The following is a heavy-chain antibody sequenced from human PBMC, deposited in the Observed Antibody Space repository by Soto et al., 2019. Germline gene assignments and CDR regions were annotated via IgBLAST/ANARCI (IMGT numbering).Heavy chain of an antibody. CDR2: IIPILGIA. J-gene: IGHJ4*02. D-gene: IGHD2-2*01. Sequence: SVKVSCKASGGTFSSYTISWVRQAPGQGLEWMGRIIPILGIANYAQKFQGRVTITADKSTSTAYMELSSLRSEDTAVYYCARVEGYCSSTSCSPPDYWGQGTLVTVSS. CDR1: GGTFSSYT. V-gene: IGHV1-69*02. CDR3: ARVEGYCSSTSCSPPDY.